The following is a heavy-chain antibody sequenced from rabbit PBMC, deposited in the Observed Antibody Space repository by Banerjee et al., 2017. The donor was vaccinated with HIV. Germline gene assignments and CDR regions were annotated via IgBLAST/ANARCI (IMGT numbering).Heavy chain of an antibody. J-gene: IGHJ4*01. V-gene: IGHV1S45*01. CDR3: ARFASDDRYFNF. CDR1: GIDFSGGYD. CDR2: IYTGDGNP. Sequence: QEQLVESGGGLVKPGASLTLTCKASGIDFSGGYDMCWVRPAPGKGLEWIACIYTGDGNPYYASWAKGRFTISKTPSTTVTLQMTSLTDADTGTYFCARFASDDRYFNFWGPGNLVTVS. D-gene: IGHD1-1*01.